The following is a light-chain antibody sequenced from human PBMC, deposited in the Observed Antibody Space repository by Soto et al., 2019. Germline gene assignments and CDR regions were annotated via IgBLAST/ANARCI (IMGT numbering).Light chain of an antibody. Sequence: EIVMTQSPATLSVSPGGRATLSCRASQSISNVAWWYQQKPGQTPRLLIFGAYTRASGIPGRFSGSGSGTEFTLTISSLQSEDFAVYYCQQYDDWPSFGQGTKVDIK. J-gene: IGKJ1*01. V-gene: IGKV3-15*01. CDR2: GAY. CDR1: QSISNV. CDR3: QQYDDWPS.